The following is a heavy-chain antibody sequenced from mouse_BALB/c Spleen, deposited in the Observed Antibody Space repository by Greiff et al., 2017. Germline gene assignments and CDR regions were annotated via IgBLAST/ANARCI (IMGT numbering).Heavy chain of an antibody. Sequence: QVQLKQSGPELVKPGASVKMSCKASGYTFTDYVISWVKQRTGQGLEWIGEIYPGSGSTYYNEKFKGKATLTADKSSNTAYMQLSSLTSEDSAVYFCARQETARATFAYWGQGTLVTVSA. CDR2: IYPGSGST. J-gene: IGHJ3*01. CDR3: ARQETARATFAY. CDR1: GYTFTDYV. D-gene: IGHD3-2*01. V-gene: IGHV1-77*01.